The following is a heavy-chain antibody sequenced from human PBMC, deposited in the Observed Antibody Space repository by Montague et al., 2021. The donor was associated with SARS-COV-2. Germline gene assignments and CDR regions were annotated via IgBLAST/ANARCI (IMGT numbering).Heavy chain of an antibody. CDR3: AGPWGQWLLSGYYFDY. CDR1: GGSISSSNYY. V-gene: IGHV4-39*01. Sequence: ETLSLTCTVSGGSISSSNYYWGRMRQPPGQELVWIGCINYSGSSNYNLSLQSRVTISADTSKNQFSLKLSSVTAADTAVYYCAGPWGQWLLSGYYFDYWGQGTLVTVSS. CDR2: INYSGSS. J-gene: IGHJ4*02. D-gene: IGHD6-19*01.